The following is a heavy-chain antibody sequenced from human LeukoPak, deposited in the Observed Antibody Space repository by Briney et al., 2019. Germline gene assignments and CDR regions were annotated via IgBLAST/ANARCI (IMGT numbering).Heavy chain of an antibody. CDR2: ISNSGGST. D-gene: IGHD2-2*02. CDR1: GLIFNSYA. CDR3: ATCQSTRCYRSMGAFDI. J-gene: IGHJ3*02. V-gene: IGHV3-23*01. Sequence: PGGSLRLSCAASGLIFNSYAMSWVRQAPGKGLEWVSSISNSGGSTYYADSVKGRFTISRDNSKNTLYVQMNSLRAEDTAVYYCATCQSTRCYRSMGAFDIWGQGTMVTVSS.